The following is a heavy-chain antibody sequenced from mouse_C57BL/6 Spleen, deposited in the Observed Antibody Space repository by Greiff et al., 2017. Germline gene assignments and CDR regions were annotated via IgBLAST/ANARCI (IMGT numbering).Heavy chain of an antibody. CDR2: IYPGDGDT. D-gene: IGHD2-3*01. V-gene: IGHV1-82*01. J-gene: IGHJ3*01. CDR3: AREGDGYYEGFAY. CDR1: GYAFSSSW. Sequence: VQLQESGPELVKPGASVKISCKASGYAFSSSWMNWVKQRPGKGLEWIGRIYPGDGDTNYNGKFKGKATLTADKSSSTAYMQRSSLTSEDSAVYFCAREGDGYYEGFAYWGQGTLVTVSA.